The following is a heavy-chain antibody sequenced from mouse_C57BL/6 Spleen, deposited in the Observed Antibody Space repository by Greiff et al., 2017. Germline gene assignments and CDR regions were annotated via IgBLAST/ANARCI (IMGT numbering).Heavy chain of an antibody. J-gene: IGHJ3*01. CDR3: ARYYGSFSWFGY. CDR2: INPNNGGT. Sequence: EVMLVESGPELVKPGASVKMSCKASGYTFTDYNMPWVKQSHGKSLEWIGYINPNNGGTSYNQKFKGKATLTVNKSSSTAYMELRSLTSEDSAVYYCARYYGSFSWFGYWGQGTLVTVSA. CDR1: GYTFTDYN. D-gene: IGHD2-1*01. V-gene: IGHV1-22*01.